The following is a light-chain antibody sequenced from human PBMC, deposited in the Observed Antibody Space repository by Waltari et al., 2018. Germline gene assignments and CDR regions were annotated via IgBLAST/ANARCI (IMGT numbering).Light chain of an antibody. CDR3: HVWHPDMDPGV. CDR1: NIGSYS. V-gene: IGLV3-21*04. Sequence: SYALTQPPSVSVAPGTTARITCGGDNIGSYSVHWYQQKPGQAPVLVIFYDSDRPSGIPERFSGSNSGNTATLTISSVEAGDEAKYYCHVWHPDMDPGVFGPRTEVSV. CDR2: YDS. J-gene: IGLJ1*01.